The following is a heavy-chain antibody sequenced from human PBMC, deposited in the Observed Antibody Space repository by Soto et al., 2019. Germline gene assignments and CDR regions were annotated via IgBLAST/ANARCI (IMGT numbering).Heavy chain of an antibody. D-gene: IGHD3-22*01. Sequence: QVQLVQSGAEVKKPGASVKVSCKASGYTFTSYGISWVRQAPGQGLEWMGWISAYNGNTNYAQKLQGRVTMTTDTSTSTADMELRSLRSDDTAVYYCAREGDYSDSSGYSAYYYYYGMDVWGQGTTVTVSS. CDR3: AREGDYSDSSGYSAYYYYYGMDV. CDR1: GYTFTSYG. CDR2: ISAYNGNT. J-gene: IGHJ6*02. V-gene: IGHV1-18*01.